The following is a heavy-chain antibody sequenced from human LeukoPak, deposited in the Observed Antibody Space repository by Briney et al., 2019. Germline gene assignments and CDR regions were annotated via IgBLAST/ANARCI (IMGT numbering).Heavy chain of an antibody. V-gene: IGHV1-69*13. CDR1: GYTFSSYA. D-gene: IGHD2-2*01. J-gene: IGHJ3*02. CDR2: IIPIFGTA. Sequence: GASVKVSCKASGYTFSSYAISWVRQAPGQGLEWMGGIIPIFGTANYAQKFQGRVTITADESTSTAYMELSSLRSEDTAVYYCARLPLGDIVVVPAAPAGAFDIWGQGTMVTASS. CDR3: ARLPLGDIVVVPAAPAGAFDI.